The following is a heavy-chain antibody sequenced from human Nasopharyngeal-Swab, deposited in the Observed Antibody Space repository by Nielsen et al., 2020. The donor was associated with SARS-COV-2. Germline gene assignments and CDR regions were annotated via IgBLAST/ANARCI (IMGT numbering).Heavy chain of an antibody. Sequence: GESLKISCAASGFIVSNPYLSWVRQAPGKGLEWVSLIYSGGNTYYADSVKGRFTISRDTSKNTLYLQMNSLRTEDTAIYYCARGKYRITEFHYWGQGTLVTVSS. CDR3: ARGKYRITEFHY. J-gene: IGHJ4*02. V-gene: IGHV3-66*02. D-gene: IGHD6-6*01. CDR1: GFIVSNPY. CDR2: IYSGGNT.